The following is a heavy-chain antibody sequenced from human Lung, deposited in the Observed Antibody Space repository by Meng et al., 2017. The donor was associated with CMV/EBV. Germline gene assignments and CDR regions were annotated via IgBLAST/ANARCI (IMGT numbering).Heavy chain of an antibody. V-gene: IGHV1-18*01. CDR2: INAYNINT. CDR1: GYTFTSYS. Sequence: SGYTFTSYSITWVRQAPGQGLQWVGWINAYNINTNYAQKLQGRVTMTTDTSTNTAYMELRSLRSDDTAIYYCARARFYDTTANWFDPWGQGTLVTVSS. J-gene: IGHJ5*02. CDR3: ARARFYDTTANWFDP. D-gene: IGHD2/OR15-2a*01.